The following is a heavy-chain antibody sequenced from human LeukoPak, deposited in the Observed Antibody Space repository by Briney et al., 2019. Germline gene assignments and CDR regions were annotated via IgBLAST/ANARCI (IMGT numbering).Heavy chain of an antibody. CDR3: ARHDPVGHFLRGMDV. J-gene: IGHJ6*02. V-gene: IGHV3-21*04. CDR1: GVTFSDSA. D-gene: IGHD2/OR15-2a*01. Sequence: PGGSLRLSCAASGVTFSDSAMTWVRQVPVKGLEWVSSISSSGSYIYYADSVKGRFTISRDNAKSSLYLEMNSLSADDTAVYYCARHDPVGHFLRGMDVWGQGTTVTVSS. CDR2: ISSSGSYI.